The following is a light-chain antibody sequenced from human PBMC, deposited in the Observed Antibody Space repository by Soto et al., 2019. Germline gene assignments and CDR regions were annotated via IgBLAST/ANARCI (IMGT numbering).Light chain of an antibody. Sequence: QSVLTQPASVSGSPGQSITISCTGTSSDVGGYNYVSWYQQHPGKAPKLMICDVSNRPSGVSNRFSGSKSGNTASLTISGLQAEDEDDYYCSSYTSSSLYVFGTGNKVTVL. CDR2: DVS. J-gene: IGLJ1*01. CDR3: SSYTSSSLYV. CDR1: SSDVGGYNY. V-gene: IGLV2-14*01.